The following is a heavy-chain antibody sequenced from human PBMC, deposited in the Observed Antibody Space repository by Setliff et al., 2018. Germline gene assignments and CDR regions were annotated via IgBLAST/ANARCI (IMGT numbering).Heavy chain of an antibody. CDR1: GGTFSSYA. Sequence: SVKVSCKASGGTFSSYAISWVRQAPGQGLEWMGRIIPIFGTANYAQKFQGRVTITADKSTSTAYMELSSLRSEDTAVYYCARDTQGYCSSTSCFIGSCYYYMDVWGKGTTVTVSS. V-gene: IGHV1-69*06. J-gene: IGHJ6*03. D-gene: IGHD2-2*01. CDR3: ARDTQGYCSSTSCFIGSCYYYMDV. CDR2: IIPIFGTA.